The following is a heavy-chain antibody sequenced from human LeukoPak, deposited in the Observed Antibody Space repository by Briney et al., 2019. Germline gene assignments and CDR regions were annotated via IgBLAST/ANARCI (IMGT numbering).Heavy chain of an antibody. CDR3: AKDVHPGPYYYYYRDV. V-gene: IGHV3-43*01. CDR1: GFTFDDYT. J-gene: IGHJ6*03. Sequence: GGSLRLSCAASGFTFDDYTMRWVRQAPGKGLEWVSLISWDGGSTYYADSVKGRFTISRDNSKNSLYLQMNSPRTEDTALYYFAKDVHPGPYYYYYRDVGGKGNTVTVSS. CDR2: ISWDGGST.